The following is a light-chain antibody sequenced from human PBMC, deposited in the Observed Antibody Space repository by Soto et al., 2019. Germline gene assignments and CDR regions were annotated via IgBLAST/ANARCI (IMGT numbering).Light chain of an antibody. CDR3: QQRYSTPYT. J-gene: IGKJ2*01. CDR1: QSIGTY. CDR2: AAS. V-gene: IGKV1-39*01. Sequence: DIQMTQSPSSLSASVGDRVTITCRATQSIGTYLSWYQQKPGKAPKLLIYAASSLQSGVPSSFGGSGSGTDFTLTISSLQPEDFATYFCQQRYSTPYTFGQGTTLEIK.